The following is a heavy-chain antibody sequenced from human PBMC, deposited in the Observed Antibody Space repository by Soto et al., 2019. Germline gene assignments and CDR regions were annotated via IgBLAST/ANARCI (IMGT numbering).Heavy chain of an antibody. CDR1: GLSVGSNY. D-gene: IGHD5-18*01. CDR2: LYSGGST. Sequence: EVQLVETGGGLIQPGGSLRLSCAASGLSVGSNYMNWVRQAPGKGLEWVSILYSGGSTYYPDSVKDRFSISRDNSRNTLYLQMNSLRAEDTALYYCGRSATADDALDIWGQGTTVIVSS. V-gene: IGHV3-53*02. CDR3: GRSATADDALDI. J-gene: IGHJ3*02.